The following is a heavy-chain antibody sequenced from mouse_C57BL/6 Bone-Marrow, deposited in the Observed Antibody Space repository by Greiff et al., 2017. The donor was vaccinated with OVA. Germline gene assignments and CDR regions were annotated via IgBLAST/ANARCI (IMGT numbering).Heavy chain of an antibody. V-gene: IGHV1-72*01. CDR2: IDPNSGGT. Sequence: QQSCKASGYTFTSYWMHWVKQRPGRGLEWIGRIDPNSGGTKYNEKFKSKATLTVDKPSSTAYMQLSSLTSEDSAVYYCARFLWLLSAMDYWGQGTSVTVSS. D-gene: IGHD2-2*01. CDR3: ARFLWLLSAMDY. CDR1: GYTFTSYW. J-gene: IGHJ4*01.